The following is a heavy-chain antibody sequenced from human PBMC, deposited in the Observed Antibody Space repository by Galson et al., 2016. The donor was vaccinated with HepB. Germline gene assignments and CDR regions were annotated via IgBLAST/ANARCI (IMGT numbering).Heavy chain of an antibody. D-gene: IGHD6-19*01. V-gene: IGHV3-30*18. CDR3: AKGTTGTESSGWYSVDY. CDR2: TSYDGDKK. J-gene: IGHJ4*02. CDR1: GFTFSTYA. Sequence: SLRLSCAASGFTFSTYAMSWVRQAPGKGLEWLALTSYDGDKKWYAGSVRGRFAISRDNSRYTLSLQMDSLRPEDTAVYYCAKGTTGTESSGWYSVDYWGQGSLVTVSS.